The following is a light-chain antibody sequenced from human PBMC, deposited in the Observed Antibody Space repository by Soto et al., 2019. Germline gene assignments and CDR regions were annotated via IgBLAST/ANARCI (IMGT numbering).Light chain of an antibody. CDR2: GNS. CDR3: QSYDSSLSGYVV. V-gene: IGLV1-40*01. CDR1: SSNIGAGYD. Sequence: VVTQPPSVSGAPGQRVTISCTGSSSNIGAGYDVHWYQQLPGTAPKLLIYGNSNRPSGVPDRFSGSKSGTSASLAITGLQAEDEADYYCQSYDSSLSGYVVFGGGTKLTVL. J-gene: IGLJ2*01.